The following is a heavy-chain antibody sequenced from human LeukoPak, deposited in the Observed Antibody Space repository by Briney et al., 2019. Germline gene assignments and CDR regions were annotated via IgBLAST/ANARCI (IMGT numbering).Heavy chain of an antibody. CDR1: GFTFSSYA. CDR2: IGVSDGST. CDR3: ADGGGSSTSFDY. Sequence: GGSLRLSCAASGFTFSSYAMSWVRQAPGKGLEWVSSIGVSDGSTYYADSVKGRFTISRDNSKNTLFLQMNSLRAEDTAVYYCADGGGSSTSFDYWGQGTLVTVSS. D-gene: IGHD2-2*01. J-gene: IGHJ4*02. V-gene: IGHV3-23*01.